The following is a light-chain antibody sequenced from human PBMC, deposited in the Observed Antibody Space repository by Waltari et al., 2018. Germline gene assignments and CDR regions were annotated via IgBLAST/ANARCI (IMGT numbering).Light chain of an antibody. V-gene: IGLV2-23*02. CDR1: GSAVGSYNL. J-gene: IGLJ2*01. CDR2: EVN. CDR3: CSFATNSIVI. Sequence: QSALTQPASVSGSPGQSITISCSGTGSAVGSYNLVSWYQQHPGKAPKLIIYEVNMRPSGVSDRFSGSKSGVTASLTISGLQAEDEAVYFCCSFATNSIVIFGGGTKLTVL.